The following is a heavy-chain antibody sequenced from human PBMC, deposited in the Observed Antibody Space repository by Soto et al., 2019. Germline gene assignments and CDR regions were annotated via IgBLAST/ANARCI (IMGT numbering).Heavy chain of an antibody. D-gene: IGHD2-2*01. J-gene: IGHJ3*02. CDR1: GFTFISYA. V-gene: IGHV3-23*01. Sequence: GSLRLSCAASGFTFISYAMSWVRQAPGKGLEWVSAISGSGGSTYYADSVKGRFTISRDNSKNTLYLQMNSLRAEDTAVYYCAKAPYTVVNPGDAIXIWGKGTMVXVSS. CDR3: AKAPYTVVNPGDAIXI. CDR2: ISGSGGST.